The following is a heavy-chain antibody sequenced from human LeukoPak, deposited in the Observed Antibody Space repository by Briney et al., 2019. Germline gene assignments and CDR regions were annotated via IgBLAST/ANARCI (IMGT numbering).Heavy chain of an antibody. CDR2: INHSGST. V-gene: IGHV4-34*01. Sequence: KPSETLSLTCAVYGGSFSGYYWSWIRQPPGKGLEWIGEINHSGSTNYNPSLKSRVTISVDTSKNQFSLKLSSVTAADTAVYYCAGRQTGYSSGWYVRSGKNVDYWGQGTLVTVSS. CDR3: AGRQTGYSSGWYVRSGKNVDY. D-gene: IGHD6-19*01. CDR1: GGSFSGYY. J-gene: IGHJ4*02.